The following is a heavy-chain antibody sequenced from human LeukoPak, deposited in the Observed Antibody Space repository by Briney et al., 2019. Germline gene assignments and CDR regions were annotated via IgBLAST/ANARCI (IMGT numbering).Heavy chain of an antibody. J-gene: IGHJ1*01. D-gene: IGHD3-22*01. CDR1: GFTFSSYW. Sequence: GGSLRLSCAASGFTFSSYWMSWVRQAPGKGLEWVANIKQDGSEKYYVDSVKGRFTISRDNAKNSLYLQMNSLRADDTAVYYCATSRGYFFRWFQHWGQGTLVTVSS. CDR3: ATSRGYFFRWFQH. CDR2: IKQDGSEK. V-gene: IGHV3-7*01.